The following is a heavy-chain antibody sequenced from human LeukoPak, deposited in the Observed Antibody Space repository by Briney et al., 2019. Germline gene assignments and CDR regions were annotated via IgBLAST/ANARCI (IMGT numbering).Heavy chain of an antibody. Sequence: SQTLSLTGGISEDSVSSNSAAWNWIRQSPSRGLQWLGRTYYRSKWYNDYAVSVQSRITINPDISKNQFSLQLNSVTPEDTAAYYCARDLDGFEYWGQGTLVTVSS. V-gene: IGHV6-1*01. CDR3: ARDLDGFEY. J-gene: IGHJ4*02. CDR2: TYYRSKWYN. CDR1: EDSVSSNSAA.